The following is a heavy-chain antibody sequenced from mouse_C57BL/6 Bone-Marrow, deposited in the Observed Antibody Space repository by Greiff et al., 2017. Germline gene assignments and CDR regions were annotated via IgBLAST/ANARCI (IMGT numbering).Heavy chain of an antibody. Sequence: QVTLKVSGPGLLQSSQTLSLTCSFSGFSLSTSGMGVSWIRQPSGKGLEWLAHIYWDDDKRYNPSLKSRLTISKDTSRNQVFLKITSVDTADTATYYCARRALNCLYFDVWGTGTTVTVSS. D-gene: IGHD4-1*01. CDR3: ARRALNCLYFDV. CDR2: IYWDDDK. J-gene: IGHJ1*03. CDR1: GFSLSTSGMG. V-gene: IGHV8-12*01.